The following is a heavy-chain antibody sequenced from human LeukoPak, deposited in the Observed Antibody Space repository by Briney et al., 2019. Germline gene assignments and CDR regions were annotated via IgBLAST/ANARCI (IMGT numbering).Heavy chain of an antibody. V-gene: IGHV4-61*02. D-gene: IGHD2-8*02. CDR1: GGSISSGSYY. Sequence: SETPSLTCTVAGGSISSGSYYWSWIRQPAGKGLEWIGRIYTSGSTNYNPSLKSRVTISVDTSKNQFSLKLSSVTAADTAVYYCARQLPGGWFDPWGQGTLVTVSS. J-gene: IGHJ5*02. CDR3: ARQLPGGWFDP. CDR2: IYTSGST.